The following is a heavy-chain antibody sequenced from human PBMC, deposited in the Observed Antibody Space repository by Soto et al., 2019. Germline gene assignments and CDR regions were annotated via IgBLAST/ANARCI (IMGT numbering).Heavy chain of an antibody. CDR1: GYSFNNYW. CDR3: ARLYGDLYYFDY. Sequence: PGESLKISCKVSGYSFNNYWIAWVRQRPGKGLEWMGIIYPSNSGTKYSPSFQGQVTISADESISTAYLQWSSLKASDTAMYYCARLYGDLYYFDYWAQGTQVTVSS. V-gene: IGHV5-51*01. CDR2: IYPSNSGT. J-gene: IGHJ4*02. D-gene: IGHD4-17*01.